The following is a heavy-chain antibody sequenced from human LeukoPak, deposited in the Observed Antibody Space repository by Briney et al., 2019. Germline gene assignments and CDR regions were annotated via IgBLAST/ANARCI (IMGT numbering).Heavy chain of an antibody. CDR3: ARGGGQQLGRFDP. J-gene: IGHJ5*02. V-gene: IGHV3-7*04. CDR1: GFTFSSYW. Sequence: GGSLRLSCAASGFTFSSYWMSWVRQAPGKGLEWVANIKQDGSEKYYVDSVKGRFTISRDNAKNSLYLQMNSLRAEDTAVYYCARGGGQQLGRFDPWGQGTLVTVSS. D-gene: IGHD6-13*01. CDR2: IKQDGSEK.